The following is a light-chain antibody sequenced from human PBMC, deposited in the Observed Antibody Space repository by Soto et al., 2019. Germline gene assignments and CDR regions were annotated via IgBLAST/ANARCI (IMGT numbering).Light chain of an antibody. V-gene: IGKV4-1*01. CDR3: QQYYSPPYT. CDR2: WAS. Sequence: DIVMTQSPDSLAVSLGERATVNCKSSQSVLFSTNNKNFLAWYQQKPGQPPKLLLYWASTRESGVPDRLSGSGSGTDFTLTINSLQAEDVALYYCQQYYSPPYTFGQGTKVDIK. CDR1: QSVLFSTNNKNF. J-gene: IGKJ2*01.